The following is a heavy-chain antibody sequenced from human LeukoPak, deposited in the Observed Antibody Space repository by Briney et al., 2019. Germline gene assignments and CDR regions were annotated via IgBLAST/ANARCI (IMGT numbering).Heavy chain of an antibody. V-gene: IGHV3-30-3*01. D-gene: IGHD3-22*01. CDR2: ISYDGSNK. CDR1: GFTFSSYA. Sequence: GGSLRLSCAASGFTFSSYAMHWDRQAPGKGLEWVAVISYDGSNKYYADSVKGRFTISRDNSKNTLYLQMNSLRAEDTAVYYCARDSYDSSGYYAFFDYWGQGTLVTVSS. J-gene: IGHJ4*02. CDR3: ARDSYDSSGYYAFFDY.